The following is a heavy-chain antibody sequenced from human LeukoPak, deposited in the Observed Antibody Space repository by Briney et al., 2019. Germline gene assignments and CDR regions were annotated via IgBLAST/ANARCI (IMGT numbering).Heavy chain of an antibody. V-gene: IGHV3-15*01. D-gene: IGHD3-22*01. CDR2: IKSKTDGGAA. Sequence: GGSLRLSCAASGFTFSNAWMSWVRQAPGKGLEWVGRIKSKTDGGAADYSAPGKGRFSISRDDSKSTLYLQMSSLKSEDPAVYYCVTGGYRQCGYWGQGTLVTVS. CDR1: GFTFSNAW. J-gene: IGHJ4*02. CDR3: VTGGYRQCGY.